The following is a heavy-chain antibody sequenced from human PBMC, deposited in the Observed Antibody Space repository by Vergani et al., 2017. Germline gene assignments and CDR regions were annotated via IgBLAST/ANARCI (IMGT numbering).Heavy chain of an antibody. J-gene: IGHJ4*02. D-gene: IGHD6-19*01. Sequence: QVQLVESGGGVVQPGRSLRLSCAASGFTFSSYGMHWVRQAPGKGLEWVAVIWYDGSNKYYADSVKGRFTISRDNAKNSLYLQMNSLRAEDTAVYYCASTGYSSGWYKDYWGQGTLVTVSS. CDR1: GFTFSSYG. CDR3: ASTGYSSGWYKDY. CDR2: IWYDGSNK. V-gene: IGHV3-33*03.